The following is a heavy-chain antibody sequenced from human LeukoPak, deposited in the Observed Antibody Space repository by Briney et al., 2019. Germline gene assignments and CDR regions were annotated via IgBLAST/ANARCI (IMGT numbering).Heavy chain of an antibody. J-gene: IGHJ4*02. V-gene: IGHV4-4*02. Sequence: PSETLSLTCAVSGGSISSSNWWSWVRQPPGKGLEWIGEIYHSGSTNYNPPLKSRVTISVDKSKNQFSLKLSSVTAADTAVYYCASISMVRGVIRDYWGQGTLVTVSS. CDR2: IYHSGST. CDR3: ASISMVRGVIRDY. D-gene: IGHD3-10*01. CDR1: GGSISSSNW.